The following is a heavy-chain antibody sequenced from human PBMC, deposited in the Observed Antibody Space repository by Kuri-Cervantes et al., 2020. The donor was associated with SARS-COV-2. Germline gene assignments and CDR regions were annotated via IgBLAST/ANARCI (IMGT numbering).Heavy chain of an antibody. CDR3: VRDPNDSWSHYFDY. J-gene: IGHJ4*02. V-gene: IGHV3-23*01. CDR1: GFTFSSYA. Sequence: LSLTCAASGFTFSSYAMSRVRQAPGKELEWVSAISGSGGSTYYADSVKGRFTISRDNAKNTLYLQMNSLRAEDTAVYYCVRDPNDSWSHYFDYWGQGTLVTVSS. CDR2: ISGSGGST. D-gene: IGHD4-11*01.